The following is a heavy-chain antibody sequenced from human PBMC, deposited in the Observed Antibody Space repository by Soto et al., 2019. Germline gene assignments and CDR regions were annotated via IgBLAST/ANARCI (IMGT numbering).Heavy chain of an antibody. D-gene: IGHD4-17*01. J-gene: IGHJ4*02. CDR1: GFTFSSYG. CDR3: ARDSSDYGTLYYFDY. Sequence: QVQLVESGGGVVQPRRSLRLSCAASGFTFSSYGMHWVRQAPGKGLEWVAVIWYDGSNKYYADSVKGRFTISRDNSKNTLYLQMNSLRAEDTAVYYCARDSSDYGTLYYFDYWGQGTLVTVSS. CDR2: IWYDGSNK. V-gene: IGHV3-33*01.